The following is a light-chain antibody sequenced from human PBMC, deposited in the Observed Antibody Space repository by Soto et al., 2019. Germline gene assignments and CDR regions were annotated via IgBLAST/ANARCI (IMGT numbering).Light chain of an antibody. CDR3: QLYGISPH. CDR1: QSVTNSY. J-gene: IGKJ5*01. CDR2: GAS. V-gene: IGKV3-15*01. Sequence: EIVMTQSPVTLSVSPGERATLSCRASQSVTNSYLAWYQQKPGQAPRLLIFGASTRAAGIPARFSGSGSGTEFTLTISSLQSEDFAVYYCQLYGISPHFGQGTRLEIK.